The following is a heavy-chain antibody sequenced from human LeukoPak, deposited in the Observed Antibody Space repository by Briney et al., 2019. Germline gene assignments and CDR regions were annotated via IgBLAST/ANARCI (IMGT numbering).Heavy chain of an antibody. D-gene: IGHD4-17*01. J-gene: IGHJ2*01. CDR3: AKGGGDYPHWYFDL. Sequence: GGSLRLSCAASGFTFSSYAMSWVRQAPGKGLEWVSAIRGSGATTYYADSMKGRFTISRDNSKNTLYLHMNSLRAEDTAVYYCAKGGGDYPHWYFDLWGPGTLVTVSS. V-gene: IGHV3-23*01. CDR2: IRGSGATT. CDR1: GFTFSSYA.